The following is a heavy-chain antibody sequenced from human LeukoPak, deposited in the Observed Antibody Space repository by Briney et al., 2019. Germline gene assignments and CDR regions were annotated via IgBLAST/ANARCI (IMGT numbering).Heavy chain of an antibody. CDR3: ARGSSSQYFRF. V-gene: IGHV1-18*01. CDR2: ISAYSGNA. CDR1: GYAFSSHP. J-gene: IGHJ1*01. Sequence: GASVKVSCKASGYAFSSHPVSWVRQAPGQGLEWMGRISAYSGNASYAQRFQGRVTMSTEASTNTAYMELTSLRSDDTAIYFCARGSSSQYFRFWGQGTLVTVSS. D-gene: IGHD3-10*01.